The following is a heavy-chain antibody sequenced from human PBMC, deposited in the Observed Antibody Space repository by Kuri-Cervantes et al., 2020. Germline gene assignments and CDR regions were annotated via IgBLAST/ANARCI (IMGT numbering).Heavy chain of an antibody. CDR1: GYTFTSCA. Sequence: ASVKVSCKASGYTFTSCAMHWVRQAPGQRLEWMGWSNAGNGNTKYSQEFQGRVTITRDTSASTAYMEPSSLRSEDMAVYYCAGSYGDYLDPSSWGAFDIWGQGTMVTVSS. CDR3: AGSYGDYLDPSSWGAFDI. CDR2: SNAGNGNT. V-gene: IGHV1-3*02. D-gene: IGHD4-17*01. J-gene: IGHJ3*02.